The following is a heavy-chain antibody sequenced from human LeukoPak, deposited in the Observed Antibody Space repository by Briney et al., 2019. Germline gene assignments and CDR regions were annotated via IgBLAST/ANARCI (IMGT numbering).Heavy chain of an antibody. CDR1: GASISSDY. CDR3: ARDLVTVTKGFDI. J-gene: IGHJ3*02. V-gene: IGHV4-59*01. CDR2: ISYIGTT. Sequence: SETLSLTCTVSGASISSDYWSWIRQPAGKGLEWIGYISYIGTTNYNPSLKSRVTISIDTSKNQFSLKLSSVTTADTAVYYCARDLVTVTKGFDIWGLGTMVSVSS. D-gene: IGHD4-17*01.